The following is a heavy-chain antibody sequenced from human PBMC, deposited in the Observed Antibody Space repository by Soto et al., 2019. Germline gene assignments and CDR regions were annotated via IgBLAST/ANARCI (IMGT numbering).Heavy chain of an antibody. D-gene: IGHD2-2*01. V-gene: IGHV4-59*01. J-gene: IGHJ4*02. CDR2: IYYSGNT. CDR3: ARGYCSTTSCYEFDY. Sequence: QVQLQESGPGLVKPSETLSLTCTVSSGSSSSYYWNWIRQPPGKGLEWIGCIYYSGNTNYSPSLKSRVTIPGGTSKKQFSLKLTSVTAAGRAMYYGARGYCSTTSCYEFDYWGQGTLVTVSS. CDR1: SGSSSSYY.